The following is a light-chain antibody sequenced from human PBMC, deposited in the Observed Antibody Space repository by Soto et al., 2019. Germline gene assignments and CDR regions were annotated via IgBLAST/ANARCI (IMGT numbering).Light chain of an antibody. CDR1: QSISSY. CDR3: QHSYSTPYT. CDR2: AAS. Sequence: DIQMTQSPSSLSASVGDRVTITCRASQSISSYLNWYQQKPGKAPKLLIYAASSLQSGVPARFSGSGSGTDFTLTISSLQPEDFATYYGQHSYSTPYTVGQWTKLEIK. V-gene: IGKV1-39*01. J-gene: IGKJ2*01.